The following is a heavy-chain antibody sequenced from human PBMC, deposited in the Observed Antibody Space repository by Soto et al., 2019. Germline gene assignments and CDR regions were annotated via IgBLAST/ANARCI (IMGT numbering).Heavy chain of an antibody. CDR3: ARLVVVAATPSGAFDI. J-gene: IGHJ3*02. CDR1: GGSFSGYY. V-gene: IGHV4-34*01. D-gene: IGHD2-15*01. CDR2: INHSGST. Sequence: QVQLQQWGAGLLKPSETLSLTCAVYGGSFSGYYWSWIRQPPGKGLEWIGEINHSGSTNYNPSHKSRVTMTVDPSMNQFSLKLSSVIAAFTAVYYCARLVVVAATPSGAFDIWGQGTMVTVSS.